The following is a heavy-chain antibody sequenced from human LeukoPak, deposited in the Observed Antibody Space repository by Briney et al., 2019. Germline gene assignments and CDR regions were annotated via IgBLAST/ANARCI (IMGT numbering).Heavy chain of an antibody. V-gene: IGHV3-11*05. J-gene: IGHJ6*02. D-gene: IGHD1-26*01. CDR1: GFTFSDYY. CDR3: ARDTPRELPYYYGMDV. Sequence: GGSQRLSCAASGFTFSDYYRSWIRQAPGKGLEWVSYISSSSSYTNYADSVKGRFTISRDNAKNSLYLQMNSLRAEDTAVYYCARDTPRELPYYYGMDVWGQGTTVTVSS. CDR2: ISSSSSYT.